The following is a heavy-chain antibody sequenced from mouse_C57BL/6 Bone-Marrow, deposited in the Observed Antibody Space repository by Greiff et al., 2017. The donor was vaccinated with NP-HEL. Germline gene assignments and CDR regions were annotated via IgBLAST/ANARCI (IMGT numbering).Heavy chain of an antibody. V-gene: IGHV5-4*01. CDR3: AREGLLWLRRAGDY. Sequence: EVMLVESGGGLVKPGGSLKLSCAASGFTFSSYAMSWVRQTPEKRLEWVATISDGGSYTYYPDNVKGRFTISRDNAKNNLYLQMSHLKSEDTAMYYCAREGLLWLRRAGDYWGQGTSVTVSS. D-gene: IGHD2-2*01. CDR1: GFTFSSYA. CDR2: ISDGGSYT. J-gene: IGHJ4*01.